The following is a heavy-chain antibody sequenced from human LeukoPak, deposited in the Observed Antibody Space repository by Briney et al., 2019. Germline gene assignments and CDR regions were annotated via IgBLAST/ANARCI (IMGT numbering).Heavy chain of an antibody. CDR1: GFTFSSYS. V-gene: IGHV3-21*01. D-gene: IGHD3-10*01. J-gene: IGHJ4*02. Sequence: GGSLRLSCAASGFTFSSYSMNWVRQAPGKGLEWVSSISSSSSYIYYADSVKGRFTISRDNAKNSLYLQMNSLRAEDTAVYHCARERGTMVRGVIPDYWGQGTLVTVSS. CDR2: ISSSSSYI. CDR3: ARERGTMVRGVIPDY.